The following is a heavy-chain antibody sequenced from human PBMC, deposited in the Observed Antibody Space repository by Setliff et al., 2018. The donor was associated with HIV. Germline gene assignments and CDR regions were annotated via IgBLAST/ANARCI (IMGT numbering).Heavy chain of an antibody. J-gene: IGHJ6*03. Sequence: PSETLSLTCTVSGGSISTYYWSWIRQAPGRGLEWIGYIYYTGRTNYNPSLKSRVTMSLDSSKKQFSLKLSSVTAADTAAYYCAKDSSSGYYYYYLDVWGKGTTVTVSS. CDR3: AKDSSSGYYYYYLDV. D-gene: IGHD6-6*01. CDR2: IYYTGRT. V-gene: IGHV4-59*01. CDR1: GGSISTYY.